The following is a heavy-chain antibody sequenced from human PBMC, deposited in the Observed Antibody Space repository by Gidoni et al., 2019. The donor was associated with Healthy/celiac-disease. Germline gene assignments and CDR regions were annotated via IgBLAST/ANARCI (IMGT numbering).Heavy chain of an antibody. Sequence: EVQLLESGGGLVQPGGCLRLSCAASGFPFSRDAMRWVRQAPGKGLEWVSAISGSGGSTYYADSVKGRFTISRDNSKNTLYLQMNSLRAEDTAVYYCAKVLITMIVVVRAFDIWGQGTMVTVSS. D-gene: IGHD3-22*01. CDR1: GFPFSRDA. CDR3: AKVLITMIVVVRAFDI. CDR2: ISGSGGST. J-gene: IGHJ3*02. V-gene: IGHV3-23*01.